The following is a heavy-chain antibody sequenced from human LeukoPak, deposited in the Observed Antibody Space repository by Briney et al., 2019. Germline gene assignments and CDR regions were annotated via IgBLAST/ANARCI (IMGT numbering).Heavy chain of an antibody. V-gene: IGHV3-33*01. CDR2: IWYDGSNK. J-gene: IGHJ4*02. Sequence: PGGSLRLSCAASGFTFSSYGMHWVRQAPGKGLEWVAVIWYDGSNKYYADSVKGRFTISRDNSKNTLYLQMNSLRAEDTAVYYCARAGGEGRIAVAGTGYYFDYWGQGTLVTVSS. D-gene: IGHD6-19*01. CDR3: ARAGGEGRIAVAGTGYYFDY. CDR1: GFTFSSYG.